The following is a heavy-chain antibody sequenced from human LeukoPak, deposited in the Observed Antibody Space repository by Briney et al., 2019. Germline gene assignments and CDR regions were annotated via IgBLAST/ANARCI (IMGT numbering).Heavy chain of an antibody. V-gene: IGHV3-7*01. D-gene: IGHD1-26*01. CDR3: ASQLEWELPWLDY. CDR2: IKQDGSEK. Sequence: GGSLRLSCAASGFTFSSYWMSWVRQAPGKGLEWVANIKQDGSEKYYVDPVKGRFTISRDNAKNSLYLQMNSLRAEDTAVYYCASQLEWELPWLDYWGQGALVTVSS. J-gene: IGHJ4*02. CDR1: GFTFSSYW.